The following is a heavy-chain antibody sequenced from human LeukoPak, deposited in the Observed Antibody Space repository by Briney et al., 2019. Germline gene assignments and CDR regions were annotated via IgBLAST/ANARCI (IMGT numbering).Heavy chain of an antibody. D-gene: IGHD5-24*01. CDR2: IYYSGST. Sequence: SETLSLTCTVSGGSISSSSYYWGWIRQPPGKGLEWIGSIYYSGSTYYNPSLKSRVTISVDTSKNQFSLKLSSVTAADTAVYYCARTMATTIAKRRYYYYYMDVWGKGTTVTISS. CDR1: GGSISSSSYY. V-gene: IGHV4-39*07. CDR3: ARTMATTIAKRRYYYYYMDV. J-gene: IGHJ6*03.